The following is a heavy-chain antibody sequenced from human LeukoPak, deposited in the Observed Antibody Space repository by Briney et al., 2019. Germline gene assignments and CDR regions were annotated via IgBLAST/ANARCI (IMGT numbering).Heavy chain of an antibody. J-gene: IGHJ4*02. Sequence: GGSLRLSGAASGFTFSSYSMNWVRQAPGKGLEWVSYISSSSSTIYYADSVKGRFTISRDNAKNSLYLQMNSLRAEDTAVYYCARDMGFGYWGQGTLVTVSS. CDR3: ARDMGFGY. V-gene: IGHV3-48*04. D-gene: IGHD3-10*01. CDR2: ISSSSSTI. CDR1: GFTFSSYS.